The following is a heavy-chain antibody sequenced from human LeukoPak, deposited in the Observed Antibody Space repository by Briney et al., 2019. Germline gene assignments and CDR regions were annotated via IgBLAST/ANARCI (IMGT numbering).Heavy chain of an antibody. CDR1: GGTFSSYA. V-gene: IGHV1-69*01. D-gene: IGHD5-24*01. CDR2: IIPIFGTA. Sequence: SVKVSCKASGGTFSSYAISWVRQAPGQGLEWMGGIIPIFGTANYAQKFQGRVTITADESTSTAYMELSSLRSEDTAVYYCASPGRDGYNSLFDYWGQGTLVTVSS. J-gene: IGHJ4*02. CDR3: ASPGRDGYNSLFDY.